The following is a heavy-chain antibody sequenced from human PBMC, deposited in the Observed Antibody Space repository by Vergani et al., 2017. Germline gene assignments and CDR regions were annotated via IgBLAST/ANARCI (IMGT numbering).Heavy chain of an antibody. Sequence: QMQLVQSGPEVKKPGTSVKVSCKASGFTFTSSAMQWVRQARGQRLEWIGWIVFGSGNTNYAQKFQERVTITRDMSTSTAYMELSSLRSEDTAVYYCAAATLNYYDSSGYYYGNAFDIWGQGTMVTVSS. D-gene: IGHD3-22*01. CDR3: AAATLNYYDSSGYYYGNAFDI. CDR1: GFTFTSSA. J-gene: IGHJ3*02. CDR2: IVFGSGNT. V-gene: IGHV1-58*02.